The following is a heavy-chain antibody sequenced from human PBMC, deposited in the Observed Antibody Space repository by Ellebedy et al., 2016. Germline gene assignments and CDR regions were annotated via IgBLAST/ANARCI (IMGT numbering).Heavy chain of an antibody. CDR3: ARVLLWFEGKDYYYGMDV. J-gene: IGHJ6*02. CDR2: IYYSGST. D-gene: IGHD3-10*01. Sequence: SETLSLTCTVSGGAISSSNYYWGWIRLPPGKGLEWIGTIYYSGSTYYNPSPQSRVTISVATSKNQFSLKLTSVTTADTAVYYCARVLLWFEGKDYYYGMDVWGQGTTVTVSS. V-gene: IGHV4-39*01. CDR1: GGAISSSNYY.